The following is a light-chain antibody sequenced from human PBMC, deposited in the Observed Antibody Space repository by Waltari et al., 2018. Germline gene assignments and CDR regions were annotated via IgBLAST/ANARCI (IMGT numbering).Light chain of an antibody. V-gene: IGLV1-47*01. J-gene: IGLJ2*01. CDR1: IPNIGSNY. Sequence: QSVLTQPPSASGTPGQRVPISCSGSIPNIGSNYVYWCQQFPATPPRLIMSRNNQRPSGVPDRFSGSKSGTSASLAISGLRSEDEADYYCATWDDSLRGHVLFGGGTKLTVL. CDR3: ATWDDSLRGHVL. CDR2: RNN.